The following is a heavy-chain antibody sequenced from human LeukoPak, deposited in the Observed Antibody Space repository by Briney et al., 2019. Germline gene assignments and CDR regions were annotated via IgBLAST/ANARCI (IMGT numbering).Heavy chain of an antibody. J-gene: IGHJ4*02. D-gene: IGHD2-15*01. Sequence: GGSLRLSCAASGFTFSSYAMSWVRQAPGKGLERVSAISGSGGSTYYADSVKGRFTISRDNSKNTLYLQMNSLRAEDTAVYYCAKAKAPSRSGGSCFDYWGQGTLVTVSS. V-gene: IGHV3-23*01. CDR2: ISGSGGST. CDR3: AKAKAPSRSGGSCFDY. CDR1: GFTFSSYA.